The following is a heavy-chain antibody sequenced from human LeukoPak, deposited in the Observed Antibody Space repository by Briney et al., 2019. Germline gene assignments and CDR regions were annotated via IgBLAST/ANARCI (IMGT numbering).Heavy chain of an antibody. J-gene: IGHJ5*02. CDR2: INHSGST. D-gene: IGHD6-6*01. CDR3: AARGGGWFDP. CDR1: GESFSGYY. V-gene: IGHV4-34*01. Sequence: PSETLSLTCGLYGESFSGYYWRGLPHPPGRGLKWIGDINHSGSTNYNPSLKSRLPISVDTSKKHFSLRLTSVTAADTAVYFCAARGGGWFDPWGQGTLVTVSS.